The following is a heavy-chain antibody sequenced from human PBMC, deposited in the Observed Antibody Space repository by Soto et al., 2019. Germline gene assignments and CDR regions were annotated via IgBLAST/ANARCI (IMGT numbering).Heavy chain of an antibody. CDR1: GGSISSADYY. V-gene: IGHV4-30-4*01. J-gene: IGHJ2*01. CDR3: ARGPGLKYFDL. D-gene: IGHD3-16*01. CDR2: SGT. Sequence: QVQLQESGPGLVKSSQTLSLTCTVSGGSISSADYYWSWIRQPPGKGLEWIGYSGTYNNPSLKSRVAISVDMSKNQFSLKLTSVTAADTAVYYCARGPGLKYFDLWGRGTLVTVSS.